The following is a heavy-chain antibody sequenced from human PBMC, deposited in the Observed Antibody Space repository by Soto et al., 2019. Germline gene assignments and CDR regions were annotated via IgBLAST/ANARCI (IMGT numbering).Heavy chain of an antibody. CDR1: GGTFSSYA. D-gene: IGHD6-19*01. CDR2: IIPIFGTA. CDR3: ARVGLYSSGWSPLLYFGY. V-gene: IGHV1-69*13. J-gene: IGHJ4*02. Sequence: SVKVSCKASGGTFSSYAISWVRQAPGQGLEWMGGIIPIFGTANYAQKFQGRVTITADESTSTAYMELSSLRSEDTAVYYCARVGLYSSGWSPLLYFGYWGQGTLVTVSS.